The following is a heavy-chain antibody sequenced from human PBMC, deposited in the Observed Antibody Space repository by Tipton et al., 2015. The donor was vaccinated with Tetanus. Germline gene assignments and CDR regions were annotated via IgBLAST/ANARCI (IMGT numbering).Heavy chain of an antibody. CDR1: GDSLTRYY. D-gene: IGHD2-8*01. CDR2: ILHSGST. Sequence: TLSLTCTVSGDSLTRYYWSWIRQQPGKGLEWISYILHSGSTNYNPSLKSRVTISMDTSKNQIYLKLNSVTAADTAVYFCARRSYCTSTRCFDAFDLWGPGTRVTVSS. V-gene: IGHV4-59*01. J-gene: IGHJ3*01. CDR3: ARRSYCTSTRCFDAFDL.